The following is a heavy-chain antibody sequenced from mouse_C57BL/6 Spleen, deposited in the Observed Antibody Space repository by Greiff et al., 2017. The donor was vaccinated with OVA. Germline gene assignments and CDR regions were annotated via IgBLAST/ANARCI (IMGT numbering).Heavy chain of an antibody. V-gene: IGHV5-17*01. Sequence: EVQVVESGGGLVKPGGSLKLSCAASGFTFSDYGMHWVRQAPEKGLEWVAYISSGSSTIYYADTVKGRFTISRDNAKNTLFLQMTSLRSEDTAMYYCATYGNFNWYFDVWGTGTTVTVSS. CDR3: ATYGNFNWYFDV. CDR2: ISSGSSTI. CDR1: GFTFSDYG. J-gene: IGHJ1*03. D-gene: IGHD2-1*01.